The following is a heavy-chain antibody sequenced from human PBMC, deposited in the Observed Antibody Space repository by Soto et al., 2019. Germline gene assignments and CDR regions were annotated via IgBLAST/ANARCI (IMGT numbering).Heavy chain of an antibody. CDR2: ISTAGDT. J-gene: IGHJ6*02. V-gene: IGHV3-13*01. Sequence: PGGSLRLSCAASGFTFSSYAMSWVRQAPGKGLEWVSAISTAGDTYYPGSVKGRFTISRENAKNSLYLQMNSLRAEDTAVYYCARNEYSSSSGYYYYGMDVWGPGTTVTVSS. D-gene: IGHD6-6*01. CDR3: ARNEYSSSSGYYYYGMDV. CDR1: GFTFSSYA.